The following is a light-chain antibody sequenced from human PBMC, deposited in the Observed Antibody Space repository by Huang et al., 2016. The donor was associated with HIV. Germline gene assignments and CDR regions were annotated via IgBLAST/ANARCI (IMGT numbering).Light chain of an antibody. CDR1: QSILYSSNNQNY. Sequence: DIVMTQSPDSLAVSLGERATINCKSSQSILYSSNNQNYLAWYQQKPGQPPKLLIYWASTRESGVPDRFSGSGSGTDFTLTISSLQAEDVAVYYCQQYYTIPLVTFGRGTKLEIK. J-gene: IGKJ2*01. CDR2: WAS. CDR3: QQYYTIPLVT. V-gene: IGKV4-1*01.